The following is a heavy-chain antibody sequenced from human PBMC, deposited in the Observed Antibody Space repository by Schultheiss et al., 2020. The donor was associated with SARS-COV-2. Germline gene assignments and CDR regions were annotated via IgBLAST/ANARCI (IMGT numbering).Heavy chain of an antibody. V-gene: IGHV3-21*01. CDR2: ISSSSSYI. D-gene: IGHD3-10*01. J-gene: IGHJ6*02. CDR1: GFTFSSCS. Sequence: GGSLRLSCAASGFTFSSCSMNWVRQAPGKGLEWVSSISSSSSYIYYAASVKGRFTISRDNAKNSLYLQMNSLRAEDTAVYYCARVPPSERSITMVRGVIITHYGLDVWGQGATVTVSS. CDR3: ARVPPSERSITMVRGVIITHYGLDV.